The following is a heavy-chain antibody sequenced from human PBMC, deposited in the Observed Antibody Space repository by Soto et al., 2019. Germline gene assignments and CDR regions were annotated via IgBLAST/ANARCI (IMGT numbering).Heavy chain of an antibody. D-gene: IGHD3-9*01. CDR3: ARAGVGYDVLTGYYPKPIFAY. J-gene: IGHJ4*02. CDR1: GGSVSSGSYY. CDR2: IYYSGST. V-gene: IGHV4-61*01. Sequence: SETLSLTCTVSGGSVSSGSYYWSWIRQPPGKGLEWIGYIYYSGSTNYNPSLKSRVTISVDTSKNHFSLKLTSVTAADTAVYYCARAGVGYDVLTGYYPKPIFAYCGRRTLVTVSS.